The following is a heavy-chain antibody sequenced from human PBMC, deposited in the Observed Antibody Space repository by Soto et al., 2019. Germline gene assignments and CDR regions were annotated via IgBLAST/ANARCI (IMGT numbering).Heavy chain of an antibody. Sequence: PSQTLSLTCVISGDSVSSNSAAWNWIRQSPSRGLEWLGRTYYRSKWYNDYAVSVKSRITINPDTSKNQFSLQLNSVTPEDTAVYYCARELGYCSSTSCDYYYYYGMDVWGQGTTVTVSS. CDR1: GDSVSSNSAA. J-gene: IGHJ6*02. CDR3: ARELGYCSSTSCDYYYYYGMDV. D-gene: IGHD2-2*01. CDR2: TYYRSKWYN. V-gene: IGHV6-1*01.